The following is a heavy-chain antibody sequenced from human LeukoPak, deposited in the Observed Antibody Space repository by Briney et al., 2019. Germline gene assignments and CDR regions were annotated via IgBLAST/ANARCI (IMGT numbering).Heavy chain of an antibody. D-gene: IGHD6-13*01. CDR1: GFTFSSYG. CDR2: IWYDGSNK. Sequence: GGSLRLSCAASGFTFSSYGMHWVRQAPGKGLEWVAVIWYDGSNKYYADSVKGRFTISRDNPKNTLYLQMNSLKTEDTAVYYCTTAFDSSSCCNWFDPWGQGTLVTVSS. V-gene: IGHV3-33*01. CDR3: TTAFDSSSCCNWFDP. J-gene: IGHJ5*02.